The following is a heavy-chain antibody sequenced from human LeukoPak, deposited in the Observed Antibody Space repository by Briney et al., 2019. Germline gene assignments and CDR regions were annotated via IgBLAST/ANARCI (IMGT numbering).Heavy chain of an antibody. J-gene: IGHJ4*02. Sequence: GASGKVSCKTSGGTFSNHAISWVRQAPGQGLEWMGVIIPISGTANYAQKFQGRVTITADASTSTVYMELSSLTSDDTAVYYCARWAGDSSAWYPALFDYWGQGTLVTVSS. V-gene: IGHV1-69*01. CDR3: ARWAGDSSAWYPALFDY. D-gene: IGHD6-13*01. CDR2: IIPISGTA. CDR1: GGTFSNHA.